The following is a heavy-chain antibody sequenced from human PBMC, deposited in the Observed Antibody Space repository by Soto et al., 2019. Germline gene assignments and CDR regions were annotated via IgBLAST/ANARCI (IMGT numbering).Heavy chain of an antibody. CDR2: ISAYNGNT. Sequence: QVQLVQSGAEVKKPGASVKVSCKASGYTFTSYGISWVRQAPGQGLEWMGWISAYNGNTNYAQKLQGRVTMTTDTSTSTAYMEVRSLRSDDTAVYYCARGILRLELLSYYYYYYMDVWGKGTTVTVSS. D-gene: IGHD1-7*01. J-gene: IGHJ6*03. CDR3: ARGILRLELLSYYYYYYMDV. V-gene: IGHV1-18*01. CDR1: GYTFTSYG.